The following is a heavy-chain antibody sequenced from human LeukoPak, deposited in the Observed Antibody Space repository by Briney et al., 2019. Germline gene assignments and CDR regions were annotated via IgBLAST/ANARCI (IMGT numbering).Heavy chain of an antibody. Sequence: PGGSLRLSCAASGFIVSSNYMSWVRHAPGKGLEWVSILYSGGNTYYADSVKGRFIISRDNSNNTLYLQMNSLRTEDTAVYYCARVGITLFGVVILWGQGTLVTVSS. J-gene: IGHJ4*02. CDR3: ARVGITLFGVVIL. D-gene: IGHD3-3*01. V-gene: IGHV3-53*01. CDR1: GFIVSSNY. CDR2: LYSGGNT.